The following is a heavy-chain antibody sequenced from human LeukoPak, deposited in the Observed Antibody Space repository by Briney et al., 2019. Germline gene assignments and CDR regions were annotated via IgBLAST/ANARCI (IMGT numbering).Heavy chain of an antibody. J-gene: IGHJ3*02. CDR3: AKDLGSSSWEGFDI. CDR2: ISGSGGST. CDR1: GFTFSNYA. D-gene: IGHD6-13*01. V-gene: IGHV3-23*01. Sequence: GGSLRLSCAASGFTFSNYAMSWVRQAPGKGLEWVSAISGSGGSTYYADSVKGRFTISRDNSKNTLYLQMNSLRAEDAAVYYCAKDLGSSSWEGFDIWGQGTMVTVSS.